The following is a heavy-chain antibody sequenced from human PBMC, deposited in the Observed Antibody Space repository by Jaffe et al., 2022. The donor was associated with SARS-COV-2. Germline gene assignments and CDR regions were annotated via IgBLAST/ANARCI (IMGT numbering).Heavy chain of an antibody. CDR2: TSYDESNK. CDR1: GFTFSGYA. V-gene: IGHV3-30*04. Sequence: QVQLIESGGGVVQPGRPLRLFCAASGFTFSGYAMHWVRQAPGKGLEWVAGTSYDESNKYYADSVRGRFTISRDNSRDTLYLQMNSLRPEDTAIYYCARYRDYYSTSDQYGGYSFDSWGQGTLVTVTS. D-gene: IGHD3-10*01. CDR3: ARYRDYYSTSDQYGGYSFDS. J-gene: IGHJ4*02.